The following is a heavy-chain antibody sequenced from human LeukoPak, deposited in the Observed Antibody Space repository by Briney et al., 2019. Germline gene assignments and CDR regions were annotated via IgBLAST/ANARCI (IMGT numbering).Heavy chain of an antibody. CDR3: AKDGYSSSGGQAFDI. CDR1: GFTFSSYA. J-gene: IGHJ3*02. Sequence: PGGSLRLSCAASGFTFSSYAMSWVRQAPGKGLEWVSAISSSGGSTYYADSVKGRFTISRDNSKNTLYLQMNSLRAEDTAVYYCAKDGYSSSGGQAFDIWGQGTMVTVSS. V-gene: IGHV3-23*01. CDR2: ISSSGGST. D-gene: IGHD6-6*01.